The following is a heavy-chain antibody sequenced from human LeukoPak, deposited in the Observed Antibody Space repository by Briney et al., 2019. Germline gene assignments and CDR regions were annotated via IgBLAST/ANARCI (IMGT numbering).Heavy chain of an antibody. CDR2: INGGGNTT. J-gene: IGHJ6*03. CDR1: GFAFSSFA. CDR3: TKELHVAVAVADYYYFYMDV. D-gene: IGHD6-19*01. Sequence: PGGSLRLSCAASGFAFSSFAMGWVRQSPGKGLEWLSTINGGGNTTFYADSVKGRATIFRDNSKNTLYLHMDSLRPDDTAIYYCTKELHVAVAVADYYYFYMDVWGRGTAVTVSS. V-gene: IGHV3-23*01.